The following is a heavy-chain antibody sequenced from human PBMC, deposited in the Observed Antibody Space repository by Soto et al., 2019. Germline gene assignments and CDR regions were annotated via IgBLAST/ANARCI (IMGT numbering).Heavy chain of an antibody. J-gene: IGHJ4*02. V-gene: IGHV1-69*01. CDR1: GGTFSSYA. Sequence: QVQLVQSGAEVKKPGSSVKVSCKASGGTFSSYAISWVRQAPRQGLEWMGGIIPIFGTANYAQKFQGRVTITADESTSTVYMELSSLRSEDTAVYYCARAHSESIFDYWGQGTLVTVSS. CDR2: IIPIFGTA. CDR3: ARAHSESIFDY.